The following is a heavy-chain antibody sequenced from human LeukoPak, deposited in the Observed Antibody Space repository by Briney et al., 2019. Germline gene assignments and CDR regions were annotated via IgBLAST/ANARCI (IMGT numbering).Heavy chain of an antibody. CDR2: ISYSGDTI. CDR1: EFTFSDYY. J-gene: IGHJ4*02. V-gene: IGHV3-11*01. Sequence: GGSLRLSCAASEFTFSDYYMSWIRQAPGKGLEWVSYISYSGDTIYYADSVKGRFTVSRDNAKNSLYLQMNSLRAEDTAVYYCARLGIIAAAGSNDYWGQGTLVTVSS. CDR3: ARLGIIAAAGSNDY. D-gene: IGHD6-13*01.